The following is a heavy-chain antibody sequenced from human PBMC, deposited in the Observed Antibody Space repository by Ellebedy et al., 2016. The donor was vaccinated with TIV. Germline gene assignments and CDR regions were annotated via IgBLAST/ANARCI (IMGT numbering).Heavy chain of an antibody. D-gene: IGHD2-2*01. CDR1: GYTLTELS. V-gene: IGHV1-24*01. CDR2: FDPEDGET. J-gene: IGHJ4*02. CDR3: ARENLDCSSTSCYGGY. Sequence: ASVKVSCXVSGYTLTELSMHWVRQAPGKGLEWMGGFDPEDGETIYAQKFQGRVTMTEDTSTDTAYMELSSLRSEDTAVYYCARENLDCSSTSCYGGYWGQGTLVTVSS.